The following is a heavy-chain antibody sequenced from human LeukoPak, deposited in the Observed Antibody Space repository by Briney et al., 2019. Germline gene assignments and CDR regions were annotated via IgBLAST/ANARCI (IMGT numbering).Heavy chain of an antibody. Sequence: GGSLRLSCTASGFTFGDYAMSWIRQAPGKGLEWVGFIRSKAYGETADYAASVKGRFTIPRDDSKAIAYLQMNSLKTEDTAVYHYTRDRGAYNLYDYWGQGTLVTVSS. V-gene: IGHV3-49*03. CDR1: GFTFGDYA. J-gene: IGHJ4*02. D-gene: IGHD1-1*01. CDR3: TRDRGAYNLYDY. CDR2: IRSKAYGETA.